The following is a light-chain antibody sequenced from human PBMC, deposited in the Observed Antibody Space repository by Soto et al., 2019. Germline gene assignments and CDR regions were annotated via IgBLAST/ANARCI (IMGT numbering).Light chain of an antibody. CDR1: QSISSS. Sequence: DIQMTQSPSTLSASVGDRVTITCRASQSISSSLAWYQQKPGKAPKLLIYKASSLESGVPSRFSGSGSGTEFTLTISSLQPDDFATYYCQQYNTYRWTFGQGTKVEIK. V-gene: IGKV1-5*03. J-gene: IGKJ1*01. CDR2: KAS. CDR3: QQYNTYRWT.